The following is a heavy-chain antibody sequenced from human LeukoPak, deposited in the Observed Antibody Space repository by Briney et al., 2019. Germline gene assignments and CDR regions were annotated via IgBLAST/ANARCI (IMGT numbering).Heavy chain of an antibody. Sequence: PSDTLSLTCTVSGGSISSSSYYWRWIRQPPGKGLERIGIIYYSGSTYYNPFLKCRVTISVDTFKNQFSLKLSAVTAADTAVYYCARHSPKYYDSLGAFDIWGQGTMVTVSS. J-gene: IGHJ3*02. D-gene: IGHD3-22*01. V-gene: IGHV4-39*01. CDR3: ARHSPKYYDSLGAFDI. CDR2: IYYSGST. CDR1: GGSISSSSYY.